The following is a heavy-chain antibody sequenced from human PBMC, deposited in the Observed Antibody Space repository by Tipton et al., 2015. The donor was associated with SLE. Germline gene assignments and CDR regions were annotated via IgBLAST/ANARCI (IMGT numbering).Heavy chain of an antibody. J-gene: IGHJ4*02. D-gene: IGHD6-19*01. Sequence: SLRLSCAASGFSFSNYWMTWVRQAPGKGLEWVANIKEDGSEKYYVDSVKGRLTISRDNAKNSLYLQMNNLRAEDTAVYYCATGYSSAYWGQGTLVTVSS. CDR3: ATGYSSAY. V-gene: IGHV3-7*05. CDR1: GFSFSNYW. CDR2: IKEDGSEK.